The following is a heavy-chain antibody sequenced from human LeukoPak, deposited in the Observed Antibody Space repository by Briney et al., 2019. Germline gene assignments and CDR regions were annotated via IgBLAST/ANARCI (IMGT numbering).Heavy chain of an antibody. CDR2: INSSGGFT. Sequence: ASVTVSFTASGYTFTSYYMHWVRQAPGQGLEWMGIINSSGGFTSYVQKFQGRVTVTRDTSTSTVYMELSSLRSEDTAVYYCARVSGSSNYLADYWGQGTLVTVSS. V-gene: IGHV1-46*01. D-gene: IGHD6-13*01. J-gene: IGHJ4*02. CDR3: ARVSGSSNYLADY. CDR1: GYTFTSYY.